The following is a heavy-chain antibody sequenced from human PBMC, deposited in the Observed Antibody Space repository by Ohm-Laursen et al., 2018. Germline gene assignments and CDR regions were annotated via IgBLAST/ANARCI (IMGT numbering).Heavy chain of an antibody. Sequence: SDTLSLTCTVSGGAISNYYWSWIRQPPGKGLEWIGHINYSGNTNYNPSLKSRVTISVDTSKNQFSLKLSSVTAADTAVYYCARQEGYCSGTSCYEVWFDPWGQGTLVTVSS. CDR3: ARQEGYCSGTSCYEVWFDP. CDR2: INYSGNT. V-gene: IGHV4-59*08. D-gene: IGHD2-2*01. J-gene: IGHJ5*02. CDR1: GGAISNYY.